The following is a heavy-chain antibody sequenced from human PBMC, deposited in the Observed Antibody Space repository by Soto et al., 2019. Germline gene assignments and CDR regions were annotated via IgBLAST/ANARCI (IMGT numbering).Heavy chain of an antibody. V-gene: IGHV3-23*01. D-gene: IGHD2-2*01. CDR1: GFTXXXYA. CDR3: ARKVLGSTSRPDWWYFDL. CDR2: ISGGGDRT. Sequence: EVQLLESGGGLVQPGGSLRLSCVGSGFTXXXYAMNWVRQTPGKGLEWVSGISGGGDRTFDADSVKGRFTISRDNSKNTVNLQMNSLRADDTAVYYCARKVLGSTSRPDWWYFDLWGRGTLVTVSS. J-gene: IGHJ2*01.